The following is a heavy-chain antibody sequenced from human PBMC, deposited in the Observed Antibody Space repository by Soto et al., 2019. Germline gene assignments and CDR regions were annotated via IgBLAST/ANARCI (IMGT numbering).Heavy chain of an antibody. J-gene: IGHJ5*02. Sequence: ASVKVSCKASGYTFTGYYMHWVRQAPGQGLEWMGWINPNSGGTNYAQKFQGWVTMTRDTSISTAYMELSRLRSDDTAVYYCARILYSSSSGWGPEDGPFDPWGQGTLVTVSS. CDR1: GYTFTGYY. CDR2: INPNSGGT. CDR3: ARILYSSSSGWGPEDGPFDP. V-gene: IGHV1-2*04. D-gene: IGHD6-6*01.